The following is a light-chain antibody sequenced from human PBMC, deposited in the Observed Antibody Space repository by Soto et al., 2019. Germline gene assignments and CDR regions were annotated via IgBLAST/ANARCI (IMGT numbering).Light chain of an antibody. CDR3: QQDGNSPPT. Sequence: EIVLTQSPGTLSLSPGERATLSCRASQSVSSNYLAWYQRKPGQAPRLLIYGASSRATGIPNRFSGSGSGTNFTLTIPRLEPEDFAVYYCQQDGNSPPTFGQGTKVDIK. CDR2: GAS. V-gene: IGKV3-20*01. CDR1: QSVSSNY. J-gene: IGKJ1*01.